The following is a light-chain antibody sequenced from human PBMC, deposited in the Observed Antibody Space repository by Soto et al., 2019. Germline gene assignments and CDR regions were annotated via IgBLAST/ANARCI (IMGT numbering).Light chain of an antibody. V-gene: IGLV1-40*01. Sequence: QSVLTQPPSVSGAPGQRVSISCTGSSSNNGAGYDVHWYQQLPGTAPKLLIYGNSNRPSGVPDRFSGSKSGTSASLAITGLHAEDEADYYCQSSDSSLSGSVFGGGTQLTVL. CDR2: GNS. CDR3: QSSDSSLSGSV. CDR1: SSNNGAGYD. J-gene: IGLJ2*01.